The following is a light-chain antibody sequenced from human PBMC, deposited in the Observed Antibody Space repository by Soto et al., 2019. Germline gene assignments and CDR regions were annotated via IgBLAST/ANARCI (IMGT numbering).Light chain of an antibody. CDR1: SSNIGAGYD. V-gene: IGLV1-40*01. CDR3: QSYDGSLSGYVV. Sequence: QSVLTQPPSVSGAPGQRVTISCTGSSSNIGAGYDVHWYQQLPGTPPKLLIYGNSNRPSGVPDRISGSKSGTSASLAITGLQAEDEADYYCQSYDGSLSGYVVFGGGTKLTVL. CDR2: GNS. J-gene: IGLJ2*01.